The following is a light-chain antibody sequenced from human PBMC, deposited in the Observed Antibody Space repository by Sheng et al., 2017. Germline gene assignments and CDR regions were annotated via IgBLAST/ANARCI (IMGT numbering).Light chain of an antibody. V-gene: IGLV3-21*02. CDR2: DDS. J-gene: IGLJ2*01. CDR3: QVWDTTSDHPGV. Sequence: SYELTQPPSVSVAPGQTAMITCGVTNIRTKTVHWYQQRPGQAPVLVVYDDSDRPSGIPERFSGSNSGNTATLTISRVEAGDEAVYHCQVWDTTSDHPGVFGGGTKLTVL. CDR1: NIRTKT.